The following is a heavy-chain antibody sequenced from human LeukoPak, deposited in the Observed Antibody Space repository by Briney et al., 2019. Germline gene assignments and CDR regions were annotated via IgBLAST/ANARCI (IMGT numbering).Heavy chain of an antibody. CDR1: GFTVSNNY. D-gene: IGHD5-12*01. CDR3: ARDSDSGYGPFAS. J-gene: IGHJ4*02. V-gene: IGHV3-53*01. Sequence: TGGSLRLSCAASGFTVSNNYMSWVRQAPAKGLEWVSVIHSGGTTNYADSVQGRFTISRDNSKTTVYLHMNSLRAEDTAVYYCARDSDSGYGPFASWGQGTLVTVSS. CDR2: IHSGGTT.